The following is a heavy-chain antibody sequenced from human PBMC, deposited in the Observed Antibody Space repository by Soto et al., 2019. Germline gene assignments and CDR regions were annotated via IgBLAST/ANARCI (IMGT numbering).Heavy chain of an antibody. J-gene: IGHJ4*02. V-gene: IGHV1-69*01. CDR3: ARSLTYYYETSGYYLGNI. D-gene: IGHD3-22*01. Sequence: QVQLVQSGAEVKKPGSSVKVSCKASGGTFSSYAFSWVRQAPGQGLEWMGGIIPMFDTANYAQKFQDRVTISADESTSTAYMELSSLTSEDTAVYYCARSLTYYYETSGYYLGNIWGQGTLVTDSS. CDR2: IIPMFDTA. CDR1: GGTFSSYA.